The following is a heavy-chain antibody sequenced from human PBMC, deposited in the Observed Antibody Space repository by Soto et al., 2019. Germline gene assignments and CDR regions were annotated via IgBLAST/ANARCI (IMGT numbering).Heavy chain of an antibody. D-gene: IGHD6-6*01. J-gene: IGHJ3*02. V-gene: IGHV3-48*02. CDR3: ARPVPRHDAFAM. Sequence: EVQLVESGGALEQPGGSLRLSCAASGFTFSAYSMNWVRQAPGKGLEWVSYISSSSTTIYYADSVKGRFTISRDNAKNSLYLQMSSLRDEDTAVYFWARPVPRHDAFAMWGQGTMVTVSS. CDR2: ISSSSTTI. CDR1: GFTFSAYS.